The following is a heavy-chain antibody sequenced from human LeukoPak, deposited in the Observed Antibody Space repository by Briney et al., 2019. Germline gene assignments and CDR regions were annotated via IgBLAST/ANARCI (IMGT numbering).Heavy chain of an antibody. Sequence: SETLSLTCTVSGGSISSYYWSWIRQPPGKGLEWIGYIYYSGSTNYNPSLKSRVTISVDTSKNQFSLKLSSVTAADTAVYYCARLGLYGYYFDYWGQGTLVIVSS. D-gene: IGHD3-16*01. V-gene: IGHV4-59*08. CDR3: ARLGLYGYYFDY. J-gene: IGHJ4*02. CDR2: IYYSGST. CDR1: GGSISSYY.